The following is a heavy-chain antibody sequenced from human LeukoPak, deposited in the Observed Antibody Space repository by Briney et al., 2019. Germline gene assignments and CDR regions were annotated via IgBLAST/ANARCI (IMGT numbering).Heavy chain of an antibody. V-gene: IGHV1-18*01. Sequence: ASVKVSCKASGYTFTSYGISWVRQAPGQGLEWMGWISAYNGNTNYAQKLQCRVTMTTDTSTSTAYMELRSLRSDDTAVYYCARDYYDSSGSLHDAFDIWGQGTMVTVSS. J-gene: IGHJ3*02. CDR2: ISAYNGNT. CDR3: ARDYYDSSGSLHDAFDI. CDR1: GYTFTSYG. D-gene: IGHD3-22*01.